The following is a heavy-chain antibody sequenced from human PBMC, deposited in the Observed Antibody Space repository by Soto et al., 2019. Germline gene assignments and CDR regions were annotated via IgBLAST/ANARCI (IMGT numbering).Heavy chain of an antibody. CDR1: GFTFSTYW. Sequence: EVPLVESGGGLVQPGGSLRLSCAASGFTFSTYWMTWVRQAPGKGLEWVANINPDGREKYYVDSVRGRFTISRDNAKNSLFLQVNSLRAEDTAVYYCGRGDYWGRGTLVTVSS. CDR2: INPDGREK. CDR3: GRGDY. D-gene: IGHD1-26*01. J-gene: IGHJ4*02. V-gene: IGHV3-7*01.